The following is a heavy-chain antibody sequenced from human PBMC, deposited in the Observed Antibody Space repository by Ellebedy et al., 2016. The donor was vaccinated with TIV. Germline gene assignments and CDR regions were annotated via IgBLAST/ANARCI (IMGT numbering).Heavy chain of an antibody. V-gene: IGHV3-48*04. CDR2: ISSSSTAI. Sequence: GESLKISCAASGFSFSSYSMNWVRQAPGKGLEWLSYISSSSTAIEYAESVKGRFIISRDNAKNSLYLQMNSLRAEDTAVYYCASGDLMVRGPHLLWGQGTMVTVSS. CDR1: GFSFSSYS. CDR3: ASGDLMVRGPHLL. D-gene: IGHD3-10*01. J-gene: IGHJ3*01.